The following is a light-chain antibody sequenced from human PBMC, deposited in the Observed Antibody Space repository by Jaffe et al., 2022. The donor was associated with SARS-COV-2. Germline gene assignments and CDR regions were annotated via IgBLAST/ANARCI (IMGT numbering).Light chain of an antibody. CDR1: QSVSSY. CDR3: HQRSKWPLA. Sequence: EIVLTQSPATLSLSPGERATLSCRASQSVSSYLNWYQQKPGQAPRLLIYYASNRATGIPARFSGSGSGTDFTLTISSLEPEDFAVYYCHQRSKWPLAFGGGTKVEIK. CDR2: YAS. J-gene: IGKJ4*01. V-gene: IGKV3-11*01.